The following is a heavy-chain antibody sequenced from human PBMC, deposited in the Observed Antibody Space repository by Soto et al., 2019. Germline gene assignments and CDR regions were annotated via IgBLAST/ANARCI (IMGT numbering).Heavy chain of an antibody. Sequence: FTFSSYSMNWVCQAPGKGLEWVSSISSSSSYIYYADSVKGRFTISRDNAKNSLYLQMNSLRAEDTAVYYCARDRSSGYTFDYWGQGTLVTVSS. CDR1: FTFSSYS. V-gene: IGHV3-21*01. CDR2: ISSSSSYI. J-gene: IGHJ4*02. D-gene: IGHD3-22*01. CDR3: ARDRSSGYTFDY.